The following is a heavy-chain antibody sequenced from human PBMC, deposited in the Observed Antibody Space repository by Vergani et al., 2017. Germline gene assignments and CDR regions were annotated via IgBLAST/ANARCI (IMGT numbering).Heavy chain of an antibody. Sequence: EVQLVESGGGLVQPGRSLRLSCAASGFTFSSYEMNWVRQAPGKGLEWVSYISSSGITIYYADSVRGRFTISRDNAKNSLYLQMNSLRAEDTAVYYCARGTASQRRDGYNSYFQHWGQGTLVTVSS. J-gene: IGHJ1*01. CDR3: ARGTASQRRDGYNSYFQH. D-gene: IGHD5-24*01. CDR2: ISSSGITI. CDR1: GFTFSSYE. V-gene: IGHV3-48*03.